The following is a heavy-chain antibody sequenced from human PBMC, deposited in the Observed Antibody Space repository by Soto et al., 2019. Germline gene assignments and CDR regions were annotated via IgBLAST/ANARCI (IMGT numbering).Heavy chain of an antibody. Sequence: GGSLRLSCAASGFTFSSYAMHWVRQAPGKGLEWVAVISYDGSNKYYADSVKGRFTISRDNSKNTLYLQMNSLRAEDMAVYYCARDQGIAVAGSDYWGQGTLVTVSS. D-gene: IGHD6-19*01. V-gene: IGHV3-30-3*01. J-gene: IGHJ4*02. CDR1: GFTFSSYA. CDR2: ISYDGSNK. CDR3: ARDQGIAVAGSDY.